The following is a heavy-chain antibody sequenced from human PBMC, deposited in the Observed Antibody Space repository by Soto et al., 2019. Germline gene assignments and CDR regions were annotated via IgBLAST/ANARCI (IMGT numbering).Heavy chain of an antibody. CDR2: ISYDGSNK. D-gene: IGHD6-13*01. CDR3: AKDNRTGYSSSWYDY. J-gene: IGHJ4*02. Sequence: QVQLVESGGGVVQPGRSLRLSCAASGFTFSSYGMHWVRQAPGKGLEWVAVISYDGSNKYSADSVKGRFTISRDNSKNTLYLQMNSLRAEDTAVYYCAKDNRTGYSSSWYDYWGQGTLVTVSS. CDR1: GFTFSSYG. V-gene: IGHV3-30*18.